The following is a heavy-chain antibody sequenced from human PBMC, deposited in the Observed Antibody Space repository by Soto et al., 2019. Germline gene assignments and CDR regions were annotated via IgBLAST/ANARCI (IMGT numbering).Heavy chain of an antibody. CDR3: ASSGPLSEQWLLRGYYGVDV. CDR1: GYVVTSAC. D-gene: IGHD2-15*01. V-gene: IGHV5-10-1*01. J-gene: IGHJ6*02. Sequence: PGESRKIACHGCGYVVTSACLSWERQMPGKGLEWMGRIDPSDSYTNYSPSFQGHVTISADKSISTAYLQWSSLKASDTAMYYCASSGPLSEQWLLRGYYGVDVWSPGTTVTVS. CDR2: IDPSDSYT.